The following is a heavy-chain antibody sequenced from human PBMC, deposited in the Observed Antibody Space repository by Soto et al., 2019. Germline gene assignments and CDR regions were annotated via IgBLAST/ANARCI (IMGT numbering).Heavy chain of an antibody. Sequence: ASVKVSCKASGYTFTSYGISWVRQAPGQGLEWMGWISAYNGNTNYAQKLQGRVTMTTDTSTSTAYMELRSLRSDDTAVYYWAGSIAAAGTYYYGMDVWGQGTTVTVSS. V-gene: IGHV1-18*04. J-gene: IGHJ6*02. D-gene: IGHD6-13*01. CDR2: ISAYNGNT. CDR1: GYTFTSYG. CDR3: AGSIAAAGTYYYGMDV.